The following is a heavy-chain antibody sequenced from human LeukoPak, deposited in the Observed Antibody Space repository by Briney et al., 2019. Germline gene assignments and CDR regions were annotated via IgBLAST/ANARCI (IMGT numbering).Heavy chain of an antibody. V-gene: IGHV3-48*01. CDR3: ARAYSSSYVYYYYMDV. J-gene: IGHJ6*03. CDR1: KFTFSSYS. Sequence: PGGSLRLSCAASKFTFSSYSMNWVRQAPGKGLEWVSYISSTTTIYYADSVKGRFTISRDNAKNSLYLQMNSLRAEDTAVYYCARAYSSSYVYYYYMDVWGKGTTVTVSS. D-gene: IGHD6-13*01. CDR2: ISSTTTI.